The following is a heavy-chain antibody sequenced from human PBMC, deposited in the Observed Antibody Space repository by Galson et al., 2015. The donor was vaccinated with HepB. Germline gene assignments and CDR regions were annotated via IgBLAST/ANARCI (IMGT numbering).Heavy chain of an antibody. Sequence: SLRLSCAASGLTFNNVRMTWVRQAPGKGLEWVGRIKTKNEGETIEYATPVKGRFTISRDDSKNTLYLQMNSLKIEDTAVYYCITSLHEYWGQGTLVTVSS. CDR3: ITSLHEY. J-gene: IGHJ4*02. D-gene: IGHD2-21*01. CDR1: GLTFNNVR. CDR2: IKTKNEGETI. V-gene: IGHV3-15*01.